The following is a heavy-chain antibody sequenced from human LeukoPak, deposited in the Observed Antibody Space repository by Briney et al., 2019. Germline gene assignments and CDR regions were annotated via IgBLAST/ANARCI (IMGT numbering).Heavy chain of an antibody. CDR2: IYYSGST. Sequence: PSETLSLTCTVSGGSISSGGYWSWIRQHPGKGLEWFGYIYYSGSTYYNPSFKSRVTMSVDTSKNQFSLKLSSVTAADTAVYYCARGRWHPSVRVDYWGQGTLVTVSS. D-gene: IGHD6-13*01. V-gene: IGHV4-31*03. J-gene: IGHJ4*02. CDR1: GGSISSGGY. CDR3: ARGRWHPSVRVDY.